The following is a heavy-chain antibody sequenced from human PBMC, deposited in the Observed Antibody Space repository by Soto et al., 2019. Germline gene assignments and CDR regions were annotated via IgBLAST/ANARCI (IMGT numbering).Heavy chain of an antibody. V-gene: IGHV3-21*01. CDR1: GFTFSSYS. D-gene: IGHD3-3*01. CDR3: ARLEGSITIFGVVKAFYGMDV. CDR2: ISSSSSYI. J-gene: IGHJ6*02. Sequence: GGSLRLSCAASGFTFSSYSMNWVRQAPGKGLEWVSSISSSSSYIYYADSVKGRFTISRDNAKNSLYLQMNSLRAEDTAVYYCARLEGSITIFGVVKAFYGMDVWGQGTTVTVSS.